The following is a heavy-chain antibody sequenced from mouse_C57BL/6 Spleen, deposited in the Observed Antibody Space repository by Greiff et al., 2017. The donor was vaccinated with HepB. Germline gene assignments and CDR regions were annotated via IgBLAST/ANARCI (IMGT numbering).Heavy chain of an antibody. CDR2: IYPGDGDT. Sequence: VHLVESGAELVKPGASVKISCKASGYAFSSYWMNWVKQRPGKGLEWIGQIYPGDGDTNYNGKFKGKATLTADKSSSTAYMQLSSLTSEDSAVYFCARGGGNLYYFDYWGQGTTLTVSS. CDR3: ARGGGNLYYFDY. D-gene: IGHD2-1*01. CDR1: GYAFSSYW. V-gene: IGHV1-80*01. J-gene: IGHJ2*01.